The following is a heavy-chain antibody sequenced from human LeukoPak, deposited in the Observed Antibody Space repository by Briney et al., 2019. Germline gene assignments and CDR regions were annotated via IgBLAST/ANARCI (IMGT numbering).Heavy chain of an antibody. Sequence: GGSLRLSCAASGFTFSSYPMTWVRHAPGKGLEWVSAISGGGETTYYANSVKGRFTISRDNSKSTLYLQMNNLRAEDTAIHYCAAGLYYYGMDVWGQGTTVTVSS. CDR2: ISGGGETT. CDR1: GFTFSSYP. CDR3: AAGLYYYGMDV. J-gene: IGHJ6*02. V-gene: IGHV3-23*01.